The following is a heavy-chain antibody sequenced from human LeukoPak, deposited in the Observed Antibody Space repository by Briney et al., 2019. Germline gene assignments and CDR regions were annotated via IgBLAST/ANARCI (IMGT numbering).Heavy chain of an antibody. CDR1: GGSFSGYY. V-gene: IGHV4-34*01. Sequence: SETLSLTCAVYGGSFSGYYWSWIRQPPGKGLEWIGEINHSGSTNYNPSLKSRVTLSVDTSKNQFSLKLSSVTAADTAVYYCARRSVAARRRGRFDPWGQGTLVTVSS. CDR3: ARRSVAARRRGRFDP. D-gene: IGHD6-6*01. J-gene: IGHJ5*02. CDR2: INHSGST.